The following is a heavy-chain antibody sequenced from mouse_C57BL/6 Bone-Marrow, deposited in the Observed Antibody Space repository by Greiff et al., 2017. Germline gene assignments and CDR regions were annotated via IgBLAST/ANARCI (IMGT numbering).Heavy chain of an antibody. D-gene: IGHD3-2*02. CDR1: GFSFSSYG. J-gene: IGHJ3*01. CDR2: ISSGGSYT. Sequence: EVQGVESGGDLVKPGGSLKLSCAASGFSFSSYGMSWVRQTPDKRLEWVATISSGGSYTYYPDSVKGRFTISRDNATNTQYLQLSSLKSEDTAMYYGARQLRAYWGQGTLVTVTA. CDR3: ARQLRAY. V-gene: IGHV5-6*01.